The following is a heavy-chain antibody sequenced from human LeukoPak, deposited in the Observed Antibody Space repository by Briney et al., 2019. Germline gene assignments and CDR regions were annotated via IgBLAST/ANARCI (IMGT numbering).Heavy chain of an antibody. J-gene: IGHJ4*02. CDR2: FDPEDGET. D-gene: IGHD2-2*01. Sequence: GASVKVSCKVSGYTLTELSMHWVRQAPGKGLEWMGGFDPEDGETIYAKKFQGRVTMTEDTSTDTAYMELSSLRSEDTAVYYRATGYCSSTSCYQWFDYWGQGTLVTVSS. V-gene: IGHV1-24*01. CDR1: GYTLTELS. CDR3: ATGYCSSTSCYQWFDY.